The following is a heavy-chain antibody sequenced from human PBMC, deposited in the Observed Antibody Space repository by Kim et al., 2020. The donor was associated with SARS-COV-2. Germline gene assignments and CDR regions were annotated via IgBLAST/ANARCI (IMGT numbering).Heavy chain of an antibody. J-gene: IGHJ6*02. CDR3: ARDRGSSRYYYYGMDV. Sequence: GGSLRLSCAASGFTFSSYAMHWVRQAPGKGLEWVAVISYDGSNKYYVDSVKGRFTISRDNSKNTLYLQMNSLRAEDTAVYYCARDRGSSRYYYYGMDVWGQGTTVTVSS. CDR1: GFTFSSYA. D-gene: IGHD3-10*01. CDR2: ISYDGSNK. V-gene: IGHV3-30*04.